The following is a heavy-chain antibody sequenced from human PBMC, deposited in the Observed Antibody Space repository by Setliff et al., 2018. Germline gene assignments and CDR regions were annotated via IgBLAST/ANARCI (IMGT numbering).Heavy chain of an antibody. CDR3: ARDLAGATYYYYYGMDV. CDR2: IKEDGSEK. Sequence: GGSLRLSCAASRFTFSNYAMSWVRQAPGKGLEWVANIKEDGSEKYYVDSVKGRFTISRDNAKNSLYLQMNSLRAEDTAVYYCARDLAGATYYYYYGMDVWGQGTTVTVSS. J-gene: IGHJ6*02. CDR1: RFTFSNYA. V-gene: IGHV3-7*01. D-gene: IGHD1-26*01.